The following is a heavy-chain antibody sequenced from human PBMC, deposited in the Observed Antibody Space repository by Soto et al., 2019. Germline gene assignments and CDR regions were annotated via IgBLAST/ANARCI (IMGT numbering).Heavy chain of an antibody. CDR1: GFTFSSYG. CDR2: ISYDGSNK. CDR3: AKGPNYYDSSGYIDY. J-gene: IGHJ4*02. V-gene: IGHV3-30*18. D-gene: IGHD3-22*01. Sequence: GGSLRLSCAASGFTFSSYGMHWVRQAPGKGLEWVAVISYDGSNKYYADSVKGRFTVSRDNSKNTLYLQMNSLRAEDTAVYYCAKGPNYYDSSGYIDYWGQGTLVTVSS.